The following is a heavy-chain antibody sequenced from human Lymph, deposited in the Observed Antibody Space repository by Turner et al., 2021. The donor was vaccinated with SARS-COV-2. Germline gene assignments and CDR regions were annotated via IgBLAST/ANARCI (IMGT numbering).Heavy chain of an antibody. J-gene: IGHJ4*02. Sequence: EVQLVQSGAEVKKPGASLKISCKGSGYSFPTYWIGWVRQMPRKGLEWMGIIEPGDSETRYSPSFQGQATISADKSISTAYLQWSSLKASDTAMYYCARLPIARGYSGNDFYYLDYWGKGTLVTVSS. CDR1: GYSFPTYW. CDR2: IEPGDSET. V-gene: IGHV5-51*01. D-gene: IGHD5-12*01. CDR3: ARLPIARGYSGNDFYYLDY.